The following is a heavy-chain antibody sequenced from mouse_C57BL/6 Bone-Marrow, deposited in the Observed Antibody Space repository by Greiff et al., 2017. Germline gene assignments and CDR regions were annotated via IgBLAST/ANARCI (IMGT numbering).Heavy chain of an antibody. D-gene: IGHD1-1*01. CDR2: IYIGNGYP. CDR1: GYTFTSYG. V-gene: IGHV1-58*01. J-gene: IGHJ2*01. CDR3: AITTVWECDY. Sequence: EVQLQQSGAELVRPGSSVKMSCKTSGYTFTSYGINWVKQRPGQGLEWIGYIYIGNGYPEYNEKFKGKSTLTTDTSTSTAYMQLSSLTSEDAAIYFCAITTVWECDYWGQGTALTVSA.